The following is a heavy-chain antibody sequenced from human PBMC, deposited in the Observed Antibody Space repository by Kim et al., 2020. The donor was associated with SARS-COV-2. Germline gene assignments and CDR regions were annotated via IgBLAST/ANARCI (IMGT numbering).Heavy chain of an antibody. V-gene: IGHV1-2*02. CDR1: GYTFTGYY. CDR3: ARALAYSGSCYRFAFDS. D-gene: IGHD1-26*01. Sequence: ASVKVSCKASGYTFTGYYMHWVRQAPGQGLEWMGWINPNSGDTNYAQKFQGRVTMTRDTSISTAYMELSSLRSEDTAVYYCARALAYSGSCYRFAFDSWG. J-gene: IGHJ3*02. CDR2: INPNSGDT.